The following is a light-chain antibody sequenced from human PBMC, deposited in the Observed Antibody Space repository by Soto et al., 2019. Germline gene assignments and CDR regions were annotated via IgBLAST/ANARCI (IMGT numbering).Light chain of an antibody. Sequence: AIRMTQSPSSLSASTGDRVTITCRASQGISSYLAWYQQKPGKAPKLLIYAASTLQSGVPSRFSGSGSGTDCTLTISCLQSEDFATYYCQQYYSYPPFFGPGTKVDIK. V-gene: IGKV1-8*01. J-gene: IGKJ3*01. CDR3: QQYYSYPPF. CDR1: QGISSY. CDR2: AAS.